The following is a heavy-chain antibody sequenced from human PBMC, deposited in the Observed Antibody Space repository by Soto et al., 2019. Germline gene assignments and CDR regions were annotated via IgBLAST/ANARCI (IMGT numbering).Heavy chain of an antibody. Sequence: QVPLQESGPGLVKPSQTLSLTCNVSGGSISGGRYYWNWIRQHPGKGLEWIGNIYDNGITYYNPHHKSRVMISEDTSKNQFSPRLSYVSAADTAVYYCTRDRGFGMELWGQGNTVTVS. CDR3: TRDRGFGMEL. CDR1: GGSISGGRYY. CDR2: IYDNGIT. V-gene: IGHV4-31*03. J-gene: IGHJ6*02.